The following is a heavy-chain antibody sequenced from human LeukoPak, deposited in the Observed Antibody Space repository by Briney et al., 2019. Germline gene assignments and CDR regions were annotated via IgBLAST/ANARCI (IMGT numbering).Heavy chain of an antibody. CDR2: IKQDGSEK. Sequence: GGSLRLSCAASGFTFSTYWMSWVRQAPGKGLEWVAYIKQDGSEKYYVDSVKGRFTISGDNAKNSLYLQMNSLRAEDTAVYYCARDSSRRFDYWGKGTLVTVSS. V-gene: IGHV3-7*01. D-gene: IGHD6-19*01. CDR3: ARDSSRRFDY. J-gene: IGHJ4*02. CDR1: GFTFSTYW.